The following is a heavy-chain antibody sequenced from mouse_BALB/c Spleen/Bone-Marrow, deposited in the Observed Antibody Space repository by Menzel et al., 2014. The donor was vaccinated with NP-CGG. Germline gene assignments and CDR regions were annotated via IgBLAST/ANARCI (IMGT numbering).Heavy chain of an antibody. J-gene: IGHJ2*01. CDR2: IYPGKSDT. V-gene: IGHV1-5*01. CDR1: GYTFTSYW. Sequence: EVKLVESGTVLARPGASVKMSCKASGYTFTSYWMHWVKQRPGQGLEWIGTIYPGKSDTTYNQKFKGKAKLTAVTSTSTAYMELSSLTNEDSAVYYCTTLARNYFDYWGQGTTLTVSS. CDR3: TTLARNYFDY. D-gene: IGHD3-1*01.